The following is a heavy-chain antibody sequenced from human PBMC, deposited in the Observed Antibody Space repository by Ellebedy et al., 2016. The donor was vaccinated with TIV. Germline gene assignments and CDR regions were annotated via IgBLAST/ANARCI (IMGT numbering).Heavy chain of an antibody. V-gene: IGHV1-18*04. CDR3: ARDVRQPTAGFDY. D-gene: IGHD1-14*01. CDR2: ISAYNGNT. Sequence: AASVKVSCKASGYTFTRYGVSWVRQAPGQGLEWMGWISAYNGNTNYDQKLQGRVTMTTDAVTSTAYMELRSLRSDDTAVYYCARDVRQPTAGFDYWGQGTLVTVSS. CDR1: GYTFTRYG. J-gene: IGHJ4*02.